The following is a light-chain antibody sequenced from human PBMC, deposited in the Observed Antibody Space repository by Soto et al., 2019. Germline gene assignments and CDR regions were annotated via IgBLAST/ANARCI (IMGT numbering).Light chain of an antibody. CDR1: QSVSSY. V-gene: IGKV3-11*01. J-gene: IGKJ5*01. CDR3: QQRSNWPPLT. CDR2: DTS. Sequence: EIVLRPSPAPLSLSPCERATLSFSASQSVSSYLAWYQQKPGQAPRLLIYDTSNRATGIPARFSGSGSGTDFTLTISSLEPEDFAVYYCQQRSNWPPLTFGQGTRLRL.